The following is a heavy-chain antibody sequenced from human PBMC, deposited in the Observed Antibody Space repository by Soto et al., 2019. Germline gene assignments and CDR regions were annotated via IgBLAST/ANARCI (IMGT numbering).Heavy chain of an antibody. V-gene: IGHV3-23*01. CDR1: GFTFSSYA. CDR3: EKENGYSSSWLEFDY. J-gene: IGHJ4*02. D-gene: IGHD6-13*01. Sequence: PGGSLRLSCAASGFTFSSYAMSWVRQAPGKGLEWVSAISGSGGSTYYADSVKGRFTISRDNSKNTLYLQMNSLRAEDTAVYYCEKENGYSSSWLEFDYWGQGTLVTVSS. CDR2: ISGSGGST.